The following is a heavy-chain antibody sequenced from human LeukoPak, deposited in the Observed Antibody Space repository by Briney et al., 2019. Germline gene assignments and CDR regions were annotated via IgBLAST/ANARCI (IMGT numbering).Heavy chain of an antibody. Sequence: PGGSLRLSCAASGFTFSNYGMHWVRQAPGKGLEGVAVISSDGSDKYYADSVKGRFTISRDNSKNTLYLQMNSLRGEGTAVYYCANGRDSGSYYSLAYWGQGILVTVSS. V-gene: IGHV3-30*18. CDR1: GFTFSNYG. CDR2: ISSDGSDK. J-gene: IGHJ4*02. D-gene: IGHD3-10*01. CDR3: ANGRDSGSYYSLAY.